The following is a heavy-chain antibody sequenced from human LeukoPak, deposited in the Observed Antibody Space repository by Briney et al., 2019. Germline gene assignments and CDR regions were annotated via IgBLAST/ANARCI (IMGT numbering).Heavy chain of an antibody. CDR2: IYYSGST. D-gene: IGHD3-22*01. Sequence: NTSETLSLTCTVSGGSISTGGYYWSWIRQHPGKGLEWIGYIYYSGSTYYNPSLKSRVTISVDTSKNQFSLKLSSVTAADTAVYYCASGKTYYYDSSGYYYGGSYDYWGQGTLVTVSS. CDR1: GGSISTGGYY. CDR3: ASGKTYYYDSSGYYYGGSYDY. V-gene: IGHV4-39*01. J-gene: IGHJ4*02.